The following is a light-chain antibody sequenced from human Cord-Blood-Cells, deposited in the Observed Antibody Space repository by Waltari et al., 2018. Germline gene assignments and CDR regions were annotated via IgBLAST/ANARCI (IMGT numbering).Light chain of an antibody. CDR2: DVS. V-gene: IGLV2-11*01. CDR1: SSDVGGYNY. Sequence: QSALTQPRSVSGSPGQSVTISCTGTSSDVGGYNYVYWYQQHPGKAPKLMIYDVSKRPSGVPDRFSGSKSGNTASLTISGLQAEDDADYYCCSYAGSYTWVFGGGTKLTVL. J-gene: IGLJ3*02. CDR3: CSYAGSYTWV.